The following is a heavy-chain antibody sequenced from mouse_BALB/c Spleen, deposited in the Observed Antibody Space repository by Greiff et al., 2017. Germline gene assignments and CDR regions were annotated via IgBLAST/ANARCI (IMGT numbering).Heavy chain of an antibody. V-gene: IGHV5-12-2*01. CDR3: ARHGDYSYYFDY. J-gene: IGHJ2*01. CDR2: ISNGGGST. CDR1: GFTFSSYT. Sequence: EVQRVESGGGLVQPGGSLKLSCAASGFTFSSYTMSWVRQTPEKRLEWVAYISNGGGSTYYPDTVKGRFTISRDNAKNTLYLQMSSLKSEDTAMYYCARHGDYSYYFDYWGQGTTLTVSS. D-gene: IGHD2-13*01.